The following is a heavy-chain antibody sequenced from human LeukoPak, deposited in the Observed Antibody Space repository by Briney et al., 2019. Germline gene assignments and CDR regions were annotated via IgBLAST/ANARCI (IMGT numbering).Heavy chain of an antibody. CDR3: ARVGYSYGYDY. J-gene: IGHJ4*02. Sequence: GALRLSCAAPGFTFSDYYMKWVRQAPGKGLGWVSYISTGSSYTNYEDSVKGRFTISRDNAKNSLYLQMNSLRAEDTAVYYCARVGYSYGYDYWGQGTLVTVSS. V-gene: IGHV3-11*06. CDR1: GFTFSDYY. CDR2: ISTGSSYT. D-gene: IGHD5-18*01.